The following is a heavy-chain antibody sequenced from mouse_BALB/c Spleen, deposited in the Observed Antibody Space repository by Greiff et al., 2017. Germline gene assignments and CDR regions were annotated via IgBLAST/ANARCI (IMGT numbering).Heavy chain of an antibody. D-gene: IGHD2-2*01. CDR2: IDPANGNT. CDR3: APSLASYYGYGGYAMDY. Sequence: EVQLQQSGAELVKPGASVKLSCTASGFNIKDTYMHWVKQRPEQGLEWIGRIDPANGNTKYDPKFQGKATITADTSSNTAYLQLSSLTSEDTAVYYCAPSLASYYGYGGYAMDYWGQGTSVTVSA. J-gene: IGHJ4*01. CDR1: GFNIKDTY. V-gene: IGHV14-3*02.